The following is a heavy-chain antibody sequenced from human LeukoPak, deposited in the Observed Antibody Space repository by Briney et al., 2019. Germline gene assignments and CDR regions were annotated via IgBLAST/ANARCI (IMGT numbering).Heavy chain of an antibody. CDR1: GYIFTNYW. CDR3: ARQGSSWRYGMDV. D-gene: IGHD6-13*01. J-gene: IGHJ6*04. V-gene: IGHV5-51*01. Sequence: GESLKISCQVSGYIFTNYWIGWVRQMPGKGLEWMGIIYPGDSHTKYSPPFQGQVTISVDKSTNTACLQWSSLRASDTAMYYCARQGSSWRYGMDVWGKGTTVTVSS. CDR2: IYPGDSHT.